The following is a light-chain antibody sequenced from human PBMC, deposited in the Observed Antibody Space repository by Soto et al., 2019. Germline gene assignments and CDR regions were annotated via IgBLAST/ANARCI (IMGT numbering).Light chain of an antibody. CDR1: QIVGGDT. Sequence: EVAFTQSPCTLSLSPGERATLSCRASQIVGGDTLAWFQQRPGQAPRLVIYGASNRAAGIPDRFSGSGSGTDFTLTVSRLEPEDFAMYYCQQYHWAPDTFGQGTRLEIK. V-gene: IGKV3-20*01. CDR3: QQYHWAPDT. J-gene: IGKJ5*01. CDR2: GAS.